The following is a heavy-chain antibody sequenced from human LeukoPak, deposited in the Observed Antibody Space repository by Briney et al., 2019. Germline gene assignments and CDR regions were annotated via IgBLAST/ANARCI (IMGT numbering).Heavy chain of an antibody. D-gene: IGHD2-21*02. J-gene: IGHJ4*02. CDR1: GFTFDDYA. CDR3: AKDIEVTYHSYYFDY. Sequence: PGGSLRLSCAASGFTFDDYAMHWVRQAPGKGLEWVSGISWNSGSIGYADSVKGRFTISRDNAKNSLYLQMNSLRAEDTTLYYCAKDIEVTYHSYYFDYWGQGTLVTVSS. CDR2: ISWNSGSI. V-gene: IGHV3-9*01.